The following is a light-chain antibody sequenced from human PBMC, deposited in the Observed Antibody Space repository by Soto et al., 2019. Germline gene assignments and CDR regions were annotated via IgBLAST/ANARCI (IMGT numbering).Light chain of an antibody. CDR1: QSINNW. V-gene: IGKV1-5*03. Sequence: DIPMTQSPSTLSASVGDRVTITCRASQSINNWLAWYQQKPGKAPKLLIYKTSDFESGVPSRFSGSGSGTEFSLTISSLQPDDFATYYCQQYKSFSLTFGGGTRVEVK. CDR3: QQYKSFSLT. J-gene: IGKJ4*02. CDR2: KTS.